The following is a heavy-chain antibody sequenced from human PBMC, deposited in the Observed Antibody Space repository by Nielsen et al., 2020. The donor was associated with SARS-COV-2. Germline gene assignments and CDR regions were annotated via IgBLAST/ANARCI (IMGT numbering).Heavy chain of an antibody. J-gene: IGHJ4*02. CDR3: ARDFSTIPFDY. D-gene: IGHD5-24*01. CDR1: GYTFTSYD. V-gene: IGHV7-4-1*02. Sequence: ASVKVSCKASGYTFTSYDINWVRQATGQGLEWMGWINTKTGNPTYAQGFTGRFAFSLDTSVSTAHLQINSLKTEDTAVYYCARDFSTIPFDYWGQGTLVTVAS. CDR2: INTKTGNP.